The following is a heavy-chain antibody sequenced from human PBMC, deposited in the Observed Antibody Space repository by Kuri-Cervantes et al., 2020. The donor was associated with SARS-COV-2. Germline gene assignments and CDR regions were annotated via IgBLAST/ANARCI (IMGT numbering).Heavy chain of an antibody. D-gene: IGHD3-3*01. Sequence: SETLSLTCTVSGGSISSYYWSWIQQPPGKGLEWIGYIYYSGSTNYNPSLKSRVTISVDTSKNQFSLKLSSVTAADTAVYYCARALPITIFGVVTPYSWFDPWGQGTLVTVSS. CDR3: ARALPITIFGVVTPYSWFDP. V-gene: IGHV4-59*01. CDR2: IYYSGST. J-gene: IGHJ5*02. CDR1: GGSISSYY.